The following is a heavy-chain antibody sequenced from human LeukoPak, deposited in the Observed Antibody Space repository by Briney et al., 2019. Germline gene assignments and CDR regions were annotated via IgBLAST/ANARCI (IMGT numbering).Heavy chain of an antibody. CDR3: AKGHFGAGHY. CDR1: GFTFGDYT. D-gene: IGHD3-3*01. V-gene: IGHV3-43*02. CDR2: ITGDGGTT. J-gene: IGHJ4*02. Sequence: GGSLRLSCAASGFTFGDYTMHWFCQPPGRGLQWVSLITGDGGTTYYAGSVKGRFTISRDNSKNSLSLHMNSLRNEDTALYYCAKGHFGAGHYWGQGTLVTVSS.